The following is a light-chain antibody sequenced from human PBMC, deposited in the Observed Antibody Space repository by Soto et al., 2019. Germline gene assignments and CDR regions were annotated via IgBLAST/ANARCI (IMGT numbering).Light chain of an antibody. CDR2: GNS. V-gene: IGLV1-40*01. CDR3: QSYDSSLSIVL. CDR1: RSNIGAGYD. J-gene: IGLJ2*01. Sequence: QSVLTQPPSVSGAPGQRGTISCTGSRSNIGAGYDVHWYQQLPGTAPKRLIYGNSNRPSGVPDRFSGSKSGTSASLAITGLQAEDESDYYCQSYDSSLSIVLFGGGNKLTVL.